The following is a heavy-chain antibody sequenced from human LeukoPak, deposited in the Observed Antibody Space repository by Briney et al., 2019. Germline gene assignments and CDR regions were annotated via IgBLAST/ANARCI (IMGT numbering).Heavy chain of an antibody. CDR3: ATAAPNWFDP. V-gene: IGHV1-2*02. Sequence: ASVKVSCKASGYTFTGYYMHWVRQAPGQGLEWMGWINPNSGGTNYAQKFQGRVTITADESTSTAYMELSSLRSEDTAVYYCATAAPNWFDPWGQGTLVTVSS. J-gene: IGHJ5*02. CDR1: GYTFTGYY. CDR2: INPNSGGT. D-gene: IGHD6-6*01.